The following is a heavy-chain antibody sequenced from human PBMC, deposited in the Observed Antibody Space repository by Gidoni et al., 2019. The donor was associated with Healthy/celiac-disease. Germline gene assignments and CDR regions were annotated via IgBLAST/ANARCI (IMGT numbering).Heavy chain of an antibody. CDR2: IIPILGIA. CDR3: ARVTGTPSIAAAADAFDI. D-gene: IGHD6-13*01. CDR1: GGTFSSYT. Sequence: QVQLVQSGAEVKKPGSSVKVSCKASGGTFSSYTISWVRQAPGQGLEWMGRIIPILGIANYAQKFQGRVTITADKSTSTAYMELSSLRSEDTAVYYCARVTGTPSIAAAADAFDIWGQGTMVTVSS. V-gene: IGHV1-69*02. J-gene: IGHJ3*02.